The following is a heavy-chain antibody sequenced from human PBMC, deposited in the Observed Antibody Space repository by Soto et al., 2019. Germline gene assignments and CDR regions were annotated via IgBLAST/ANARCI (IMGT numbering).Heavy chain of an antibody. J-gene: IGHJ4*02. V-gene: IGHV4-30-4*01. Sequence: QVQLQESGPGLVKPSQTLSLTCTVSGGSISSGDYYWSWIRQPPGKGLEWIGYIYYSGSTYYNPSLKSRVTISVDTSKNQFPLKLSSVTAADTAVYYCASYYDSSGYYAYYFDYWGQGTLVTVSS. CDR2: IYYSGST. D-gene: IGHD3-22*01. CDR1: GGSISSGDYY. CDR3: ASYYDSSGYYAYYFDY.